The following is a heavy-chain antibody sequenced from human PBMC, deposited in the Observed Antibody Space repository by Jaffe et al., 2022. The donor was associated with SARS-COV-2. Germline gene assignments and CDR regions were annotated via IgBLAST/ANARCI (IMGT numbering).Heavy chain of an antibody. J-gene: IGHJ4*02. CDR2: FDPEDGET. D-gene: IGHD3-22*01. CDR3: ATDYYDSSGYRPEGGY. Sequence: QVQLVQSGAEVKKPGASVKVSCKVSGYTLTELSMHWVRQAPGKGLEWMGGFDPEDGETIYAQKFQGRVTMTEDTSTDTAYMELSSLRSEDTAVYYCATDYYDSSGYRPEGGYWGQGTLVTVSS. CDR1: GYTLTELS. V-gene: IGHV1-24*01.